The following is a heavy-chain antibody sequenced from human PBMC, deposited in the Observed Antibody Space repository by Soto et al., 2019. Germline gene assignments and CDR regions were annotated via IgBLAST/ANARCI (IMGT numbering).Heavy chain of an antibody. CDR2: INAGNGNT. V-gene: IGHV1-3*01. CDR1: GYTFTSYD. J-gene: IGHJ4*02. Sequence: ASVKVSCKASGYTFTSYDINWVRQATGQGLEWMGWINAGNGNTEYAQKFQGRVTITRDTSASTAYMELSSLRSEDTAVYYCARESRARYSSSWYFDYWGQGTLVTVSS. CDR3: ARESRARYSSSWYFDY. D-gene: IGHD6-13*01.